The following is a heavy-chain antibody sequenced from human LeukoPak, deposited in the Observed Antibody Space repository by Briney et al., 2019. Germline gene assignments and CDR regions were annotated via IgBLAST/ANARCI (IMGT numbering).Heavy chain of an antibody. J-gene: IGHJ5*02. CDR2: IKQDGSEK. D-gene: IGHD3-16*01. V-gene: IGHV3-7*01. CDR3: ASHSYGYNH. Sequence: GGSLRLSCAASGIIITSYWMSWVRQTPGKGLEWVANIKQDGSEKNYVDSVKGRFTIFRDNARNSLYLQMNSLRAEDTAVYYCASHSYGYNHWGQGTLVIVSS. CDR1: GIIITSYW.